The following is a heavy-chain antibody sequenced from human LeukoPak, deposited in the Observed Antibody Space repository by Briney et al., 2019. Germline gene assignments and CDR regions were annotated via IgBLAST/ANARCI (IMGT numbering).Heavy chain of an antibody. CDR1: GGSISSYY. D-gene: IGHD3-9*01. CDR3: VGILTGYYLRFDY. J-gene: IGHJ4*02. Sequence: SETLSLTCTVSGGSISSYYWSWIRQHPGKGLEWIGYISYIGTTYYNPSLKSRVIISVDTSKSQFSLNLTSVTAADTAVYYCVGILTGYYLRFDYWGQGSLVTVSS. CDR2: ISYIGTT. V-gene: IGHV4-59*06.